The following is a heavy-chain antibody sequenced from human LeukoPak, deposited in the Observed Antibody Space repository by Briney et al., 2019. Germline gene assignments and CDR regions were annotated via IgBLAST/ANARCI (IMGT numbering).Heavy chain of an antibody. D-gene: IGHD4-17*01. CDR1: GYTFTSYY. V-gene: IGHV1-2*02. CDR2: INPNSGGT. J-gene: IGHJ4*02. CDR3: ARDMTTGTGFDY. Sequence: GASVKVSCKASGYTFTSYYMHWVRQAPGQGLEWMGWINPNSGGTNYAQKFQGRVTMTRDTSISTAYMELSRLRSDDTAVYYCARDMTTGTGFDYWGQGTLVTVSS.